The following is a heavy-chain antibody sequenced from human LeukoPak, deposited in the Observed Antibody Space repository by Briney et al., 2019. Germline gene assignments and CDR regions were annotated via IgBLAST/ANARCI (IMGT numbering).Heavy chain of an antibody. J-gene: IGHJ6*03. CDR3: ARETRCSNTSCYAVQRIYYYYYMDV. CDR1: GGSFIGFH. V-gene: IGHV4-34*01. Sequence: PSETLSLTCAVYGGSFIGFHWNWIRQPPGKGLEWIGDINHSGSTNYNPSLTSRVTMSVDTSKNQFSLKLSSVTAADTAVYYCARETRCSNTSCYAVQRIYYYYYMDVWGKGTTVTISS. CDR2: INHSGST. D-gene: IGHD2-2*01.